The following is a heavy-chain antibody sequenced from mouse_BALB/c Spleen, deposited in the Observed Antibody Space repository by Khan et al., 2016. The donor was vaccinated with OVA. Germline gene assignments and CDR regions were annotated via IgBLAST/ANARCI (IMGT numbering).Heavy chain of an antibody. D-gene: IGHD2-12*01. J-gene: IGHJ3*01. Sequence: EVELVESGGGLVQPGGSRKLSCAASGFTFSSFGMHWVRQAPEKGLEWVAYIGSGSNTIYYADTVQGRFTISRDNPKNTLLLQMTSLRSEDTARYYCASSRYRSWLASWGKGTLVTVAA. V-gene: IGHV5-17*02. CDR3: ASSRYRSWLAS. CDR2: IGSGSNTI. CDR1: GFTFSSFG.